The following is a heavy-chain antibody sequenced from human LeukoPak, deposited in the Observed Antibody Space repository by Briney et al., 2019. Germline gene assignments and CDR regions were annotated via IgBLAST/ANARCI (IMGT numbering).Heavy chain of an antibody. Sequence: GGSLCPSCPVGTFSSTNICTGWHSQAPGKGLEYVSSINAGGESTYYAASVKGRFTISRDAVKDTLYLQWAGDNHDDTAVYYWGWNGLEIPISGYNMPDFWSQGTLVAVSS. CDR1: TFSSTN. J-gene: IGHJ4*02. D-gene: IGHD3-3*01. CDR3: GWNGLEIPISGYNMPDF. CDR2: INAGGEST. V-gene: IGHV3-64*02.